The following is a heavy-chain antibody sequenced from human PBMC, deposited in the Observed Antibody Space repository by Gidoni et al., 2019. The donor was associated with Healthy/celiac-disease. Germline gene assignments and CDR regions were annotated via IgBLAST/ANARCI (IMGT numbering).Heavy chain of an antibody. J-gene: IGHJ3*02. CDR3: ARGVRDSGSDAFAI. V-gene: IGHV1-2*04. D-gene: IGHD2-15*01. CDR2: INPNSGGT. Sequence: PGQGLEWMGWINPNSGGTNYAQKFQGWVTMTRDTSISTAYMELSRLRSDDTAVYYCARGVRDSGSDAFAIWGQGTMVTVSS.